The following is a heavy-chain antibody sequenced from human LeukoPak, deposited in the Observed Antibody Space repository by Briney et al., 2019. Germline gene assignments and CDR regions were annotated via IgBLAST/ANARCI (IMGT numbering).Heavy chain of an antibody. J-gene: IGHJ4*02. CDR3: AKGGIQLWSPGAY. Sequence: GGSLRLSCAASGVSFTSYARSWVRQAPGKGLEWVSVISDSSDPTFYAHSVKGPFTISRDNSKNTLYLQMNSLRAEDTAVYYCAKGGIQLWSPGAYWGRGTLVTVSS. D-gene: IGHD5-18*01. CDR1: GVSFTSYA. CDR2: ISDSSDPT. V-gene: IGHV3-23*01.